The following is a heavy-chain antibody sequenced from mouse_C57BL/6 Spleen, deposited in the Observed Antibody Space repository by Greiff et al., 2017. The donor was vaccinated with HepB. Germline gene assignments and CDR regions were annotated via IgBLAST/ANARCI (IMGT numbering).Heavy chain of an antibody. CDR1: GFNIKDYY. D-gene: IGHD1-1*01. CDR2: IDPEDGDT. J-gene: IGHJ2*01. V-gene: IGHV14-1*01. Sequence: VQLQQSGAELVRPGASVKLSCTASGFNIKDYYMHWVKQRPEQGLEWIGRIDPEDGDTEYAPKFQGKATMTADKSSNTAYLQLSSLTSEDTAVYYCTLYYGSSFDYWGQGTTLTVSS. CDR3: TLYYGSSFDY.